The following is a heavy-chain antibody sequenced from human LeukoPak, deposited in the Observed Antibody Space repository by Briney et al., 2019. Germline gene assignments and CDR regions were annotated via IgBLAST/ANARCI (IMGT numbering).Heavy chain of an antibody. CDR1: GGSFSGYY. D-gene: IGHD3-10*01. Sequence: ASETLSLTCAVYGGSFSGYYWSWVRQPPGKGLEWIGEINHSGNTNYNPSLKSRVTISVDTSKNQFSLKLSSVTAADTAVYYCATDNSYGSGSYYKWGRGTLVTVSS. CDR3: ATDNSYGSGSYYK. J-gene: IGHJ4*02. V-gene: IGHV4-34*01. CDR2: INHSGNT.